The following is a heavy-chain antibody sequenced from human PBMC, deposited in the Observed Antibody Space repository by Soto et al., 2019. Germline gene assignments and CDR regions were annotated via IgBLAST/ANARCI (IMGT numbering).Heavy chain of an antibody. D-gene: IGHD1-7*01. CDR1: GYSISSGYY. Sequence: SETLSLTCAVSGYSISSGYYWDWIRQPPGKGLEWIGSIYHSGSTYYNPSLKSRVTISVDTSKNQFSLKLSSVTAADTAVYYCASSEDWNYVFDYWGQGTLVTVSS. CDR2: IYHSGST. J-gene: IGHJ4*02. CDR3: ASSEDWNYVFDY. V-gene: IGHV4-38-2*01.